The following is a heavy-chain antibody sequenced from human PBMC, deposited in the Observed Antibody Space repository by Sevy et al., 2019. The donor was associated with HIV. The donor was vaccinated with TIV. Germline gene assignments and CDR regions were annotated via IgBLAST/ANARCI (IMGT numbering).Heavy chain of an antibody. CDR2: ISSISSPT. V-gene: IGHV3-48*02. J-gene: IGHJ4*02. CDR3: VREGIGGARDFDY. D-gene: IGHD3-3*01. CDR1: GFTFGGYS. Sequence: GSLRLSCTASGFTFGGYSMNWVRQAPGKGLEWVSYISSISSPTYYVVSVKGRFTISRDNAKNSLYLQMNSLRDEDTAVYYCVREGIGGARDFDYWGQGALVTVSS.